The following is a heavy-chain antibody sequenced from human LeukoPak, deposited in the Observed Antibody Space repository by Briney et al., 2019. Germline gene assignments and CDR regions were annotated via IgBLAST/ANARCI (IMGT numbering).Heavy chain of an antibody. CDR2: FDPEDGET. CDR3: AGVVVPAAKGRAFDI. CDR1: GYTLTELS. V-gene: IGHV1-24*01. J-gene: IGHJ3*02. Sequence: ASVKVSCKVSGYTLTELSIHWVRQAPEKGLEWMAGFDPEDGETIYAQKFQGRVTMTEDTSTDTAYMELSSLRSEDTAVYYCAGVVVPAAKGRAFDIWGQGTMVTVSS. D-gene: IGHD2-2*01.